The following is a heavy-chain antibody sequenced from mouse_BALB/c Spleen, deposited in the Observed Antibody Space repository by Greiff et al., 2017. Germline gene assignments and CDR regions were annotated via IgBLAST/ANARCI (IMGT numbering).Heavy chain of an antibody. J-gene: IGHJ4*01. CDR3: ARWGDGYAMDY. Sequence: QVQLQQPGAELVKPGASVKMSCKASGYTFTGYNMHWVKQTPGQGLEWIGAIYPGNGDTSYNQKFKGKATLTADKSSSTAYMQLSSLTSEDSAVYYCARWGDGYAMDYWGQGTSVTVSS. CDR1: GYTFTGYN. CDR2: IYPGNGDT. V-gene: IGHV1-12*01.